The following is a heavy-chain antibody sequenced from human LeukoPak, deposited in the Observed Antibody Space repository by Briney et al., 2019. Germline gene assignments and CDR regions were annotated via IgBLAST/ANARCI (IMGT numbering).Heavy chain of an antibody. D-gene: IGHD6-13*01. CDR3: ARGMSSRWYVYYYYGMDV. CDR2: IYYSGST. V-gene: IGHV4-59*08. J-gene: IGHJ6*02. Sequence: SETLSLTCTVSGGSISSYYWSWIRQPPGKGLEWIGYIYYSGSTNYNPSLKSRVTISVDTSKNQFSLKLSSVTAADTAVYYCARGMSSRWYVYYYYGMDVWGQGTTVTVSS. CDR1: GGSISSYY.